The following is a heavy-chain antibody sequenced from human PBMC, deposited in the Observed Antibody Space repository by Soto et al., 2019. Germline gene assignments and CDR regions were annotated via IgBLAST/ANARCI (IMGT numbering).Heavy chain of an antibody. J-gene: IGHJ6*03. V-gene: IGHV3-23*01. CDR2: ITASGGAT. Sequence: GGSLRLSCAAPGFTLRNYAMTWVRQAPGKGLEWVSGITASGGATNHADSVKGRFTISRDNSKNTLSLQMDSLRAEDTAIYYCAKVPDIVVPNYYYYMDVWGKGTTVTISS. CDR3: AKVPDIVVPNYYYYMDV. D-gene: IGHD2-15*01. CDR1: GFTLRNYA.